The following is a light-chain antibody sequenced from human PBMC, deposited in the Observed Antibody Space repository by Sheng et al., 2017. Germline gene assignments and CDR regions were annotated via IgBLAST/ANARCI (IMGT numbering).Light chain of an antibody. CDR1: SSDVGGYDY. CDR3: SSYRSTSSVEV. Sequence: QSALTQPASVSGSPGQSIAISCIGTSSDVGGYDYVSWYQQHPGKAPRLIIYDVTNRPSGVSNRFSGSKSGNTASLTISGLQADDEADYYCSSYRSTSSVEVFGTGTKVTVL. J-gene: IGLJ1*01. CDR2: DVT. V-gene: IGLV2-14*03.